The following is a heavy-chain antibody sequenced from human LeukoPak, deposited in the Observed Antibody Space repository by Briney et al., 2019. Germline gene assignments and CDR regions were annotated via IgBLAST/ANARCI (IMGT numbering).Heavy chain of an antibody. Sequence: PGGSLRLSCAASGFTFSTYAMSWVRQAPGKGLEWVSAISGGIVTTYYADSVKGRFTISRDNSKHTLDLQLDSLTVEDTAVYYCAKDSVGSSWYLAWFDPWGQGTLVTVSS. D-gene: IGHD6-13*01. J-gene: IGHJ5*02. V-gene: IGHV3-23*01. CDR1: GFTFSTYA. CDR3: AKDSVGSSWYLAWFDP. CDR2: ISGGIVTT.